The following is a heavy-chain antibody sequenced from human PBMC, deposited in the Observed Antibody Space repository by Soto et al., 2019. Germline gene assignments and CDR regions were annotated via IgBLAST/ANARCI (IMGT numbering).Heavy chain of an antibody. CDR3: ARVKLVAVASLFSYYFDS. CDR2: IYDSGNT. D-gene: IGHD2-8*02. CDR1: GDSITTSTW. V-gene: IGHV4-4*02. Sequence: SETLSLTCGFSGDSITTSTWWPLVRHTPGKGLEWIGEIYDSGNTRYNPSLKSRVTISKDTSKNELSLKLNSVTVADTAVYYCARVKLVAVASLFSYYFDSWGQGTLVTVSS. J-gene: IGHJ4*01.